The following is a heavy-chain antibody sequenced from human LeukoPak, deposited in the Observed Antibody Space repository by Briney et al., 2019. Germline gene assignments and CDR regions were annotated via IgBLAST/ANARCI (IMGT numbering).Heavy chain of an antibody. CDR3: ARMRNDLLTGYDYCFDY. V-gene: IGHV4-31*03. J-gene: IGHJ4*02. D-gene: IGHD3-9*01. Sequence: SESLFLTCTVSGGSINSGAYFWSWIRQHPGKGLEWIGYIYSSGGTYYNPSLKSRVTISVDTSKSHFSLKLSSVTAADTAVYYCARMRNDLLTGYDYCFDYWGQGTLVTVSS. CDR1: GGSINSGAYF. CDR2: IYSSGGT.